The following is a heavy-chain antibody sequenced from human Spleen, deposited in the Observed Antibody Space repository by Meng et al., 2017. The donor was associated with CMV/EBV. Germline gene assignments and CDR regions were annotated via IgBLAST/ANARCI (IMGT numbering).Heavy chain of an antibody. V-gene: IGHV4-4*07. CDR1: GGSISSCN. D-gene: IGHD3-16*01. Sequence: QVQLQEAGPGLVKPSETLSLTCTVSGGSISSCNWSWIRKPDAKGLELIGSIYTSESTNSNPSLKSRVPMSVDTYKTQFSLKLSSVTAADTAVYYCAFSTMDVWGSQALDYWGQGTLVTVSS. CDR3: AFSTMDVWGSQALDY. CDR2: IYTSEST. J-gene: IGHJ4*02.